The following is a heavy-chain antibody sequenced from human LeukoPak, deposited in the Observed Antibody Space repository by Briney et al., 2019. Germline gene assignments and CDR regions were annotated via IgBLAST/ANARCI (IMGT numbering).Heavy chain of an antibody. J-gene: IGHJ4*02. Sequence: PGGSLRLSCAASGFTFSSYGMHWVRQAPGKGLEWVSYISSSGDTIFYADSVKGRFTISRDNAKNSLYLQMNSLRAEDTAVYYCARDGGTRLKYSFGYGDYWGQGTLVTVSS. V-gene: IGHV3-48*04. CDR3: ARDGGTRLKYSFGYGDY. CDR1: GFTFSSYG. CDR2: ISSSGDTI. D-gene: IGHD3-22*01.